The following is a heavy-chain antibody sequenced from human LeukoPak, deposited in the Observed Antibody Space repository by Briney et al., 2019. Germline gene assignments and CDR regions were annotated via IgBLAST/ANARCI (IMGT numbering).Heavy chain of an antibody. D-gene: IGHD3-10*02. J-gene: IGHJ6*04. CDR2: INSDGSST. V-gene: IGHV3-74*01. Sequence: GGSLRLSCAASGFTFNSYALHWVRQAPGKGLVWVSRINSDGSSTSYADSVKGRFTISRDNAKNSLYLQMNSLRAEDTAVYYCAELGITMIGGVWGKGTTVTISS. CDR1: GFTFNSYA. CDR3: AELGITMIGGV.